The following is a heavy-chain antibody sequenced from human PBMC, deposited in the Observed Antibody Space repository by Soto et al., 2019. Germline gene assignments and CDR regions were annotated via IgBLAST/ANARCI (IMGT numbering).Heavy chain of an antibody. J-gene: IGHJ3*02. CDR1: GFTFDGYA. CDR2: ISWDGGST. D-gene: IGHD3-3*01. CDR3: AKDRDFRPQPDAFDT. V-gene: IGHV3-43D*04. Sequence: PGGSLRLSCAASGFTFDGYAMHWVRQAPGKGLEWVSLISWDGGSTYYADSVKGRFTISRDNSKNSLCLQMNSLRAEDTALYYCAKDRDFRPQPDAFDTWGQGTMVTVSS.